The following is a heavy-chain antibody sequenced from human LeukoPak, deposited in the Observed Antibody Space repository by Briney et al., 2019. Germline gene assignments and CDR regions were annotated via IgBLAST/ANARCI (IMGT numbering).Heavy chain of an antibody. CDR1: GFTFSSYV. D-gene: IGHD3-3*01. V-gene: IGHV3-30-3*01. Sequence: GGSLRLSCAASGFTFSSYVMHWVRQAPGKGLEWVAVISYDGSNKYYADSVKGRFTISRDNSKNTLYLQMNSLRAEDTAVYYCAIAPYYDFWSGYYGPDYWGQGTLVTVSS. J-gene: IGHJ4*02. CDR2: ISYDGSNK. CDR3: AIAPYYDFWSGYYGPDY.